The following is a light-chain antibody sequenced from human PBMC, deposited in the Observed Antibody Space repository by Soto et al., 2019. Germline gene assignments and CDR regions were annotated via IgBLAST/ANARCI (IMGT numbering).Light chain of an antibody. CDR3: QQYNTYST. CDR2: DAS. J-gene: IGKJ5*01. V-gene: IGKV1-5*01. CDR1: QSISRW. Sequence: DIQMSQSPSTLSASVGDRVTITCRASQSISRWLAWYQQEPGKAPKALIYDASTLRSGVPSRFSVVGSGTEFTLTLSSLKPDDFATYDCQQYNTYSTFGQGTRLEIK.